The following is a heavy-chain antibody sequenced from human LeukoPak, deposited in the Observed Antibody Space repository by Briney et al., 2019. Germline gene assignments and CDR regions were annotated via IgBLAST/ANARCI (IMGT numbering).Heavy chain of an antibody. Sequence: GGSLRLSCVVSRLTFSSYSMSWVRQAPGKGLEWVSGISASGGDTWYPDSVKGRFTISRDNSKNTLFLQMNSLRLEDTAIYYCAKDAAGPEYWGQGTLVTVSS. J-gene: IGHJ4*02. CDR1: RLTFSSYS. V-gene: IGHV3-23*01. CDR2: ISASGGDT. D-gene: IGHD6-13*01. CDR3: AKDAAGPEY.